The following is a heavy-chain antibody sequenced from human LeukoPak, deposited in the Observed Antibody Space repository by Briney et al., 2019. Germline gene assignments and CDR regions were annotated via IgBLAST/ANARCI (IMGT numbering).Heavy chain of an antibody. D-gene: IGHD3-16*01. V-gene: IGHV4-31*03. CDR1: GGSISNGGYF. Sequence: SETLSLTCTVSGGSISNGGYFWSWIRQHPGKGLEWIGYIYYTGSPYYNPSLKSRVTISVDTSKNQFSLKLSSVTAADTAVYYCARVGDYTWFDPWGQGALVTVSS. CDR3: ARVGDYTWFDP. CDR2: IYYTGSP. J-gene: IGHJ5*02.